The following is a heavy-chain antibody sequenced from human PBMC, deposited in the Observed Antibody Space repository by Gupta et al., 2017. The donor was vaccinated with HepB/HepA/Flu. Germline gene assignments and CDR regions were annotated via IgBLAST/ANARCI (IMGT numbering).Heavy chain of an antibody. CDR3: ARLLFDSLSGIYYFDY. Sequence: EVQLVQSGGGLVQPGGSLKLSCAASGLTLSGSDMHWVRQASGKGLEWVGRIKRKDDNDATAYGASVKDRFTISRDDSKDMAYLQMNSLKTEDTAVYYCARLLFDSLSGIYYFDYWGPGTLVTVSS. J-gene: IGHJ4*02. D-gene: IGHD3-9*01. CDR1: GLTLSGSD. CDR2: IKRKDDNDAT. V-gene: IGHV3-73*02.